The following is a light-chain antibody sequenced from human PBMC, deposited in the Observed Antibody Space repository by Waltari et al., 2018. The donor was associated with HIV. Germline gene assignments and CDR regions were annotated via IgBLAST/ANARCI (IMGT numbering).Light chain of an antibody. CDR2: KVS. J-gene: IGKJ2*01. Sequence: DAVMTQSPLSLPVTPSQPSSISCRPSPSPVDSDGNPHLNWFQQRPGHSPRRPICKVSNRDAGVPDRFSGSGSGTDFTLKISRVEAEDVGIYYCMQGTHWPYTFGQGTKLEIK. V-gene: IGKV2-30*01. CDR3: MQGTHWPYT. CDR1: PSPVDSDGNPH.